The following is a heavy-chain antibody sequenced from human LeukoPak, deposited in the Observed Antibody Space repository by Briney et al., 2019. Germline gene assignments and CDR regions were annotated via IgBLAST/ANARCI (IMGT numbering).Heavy chain of an antibody. Sequence: SVKVSCKASGGTFIGYAISWVRQAPGQGLEWMGGIIPIFGTANYAQKFQGRVTITADESTSTAYMELSSLRSEDTAVYYCARDLSGYDSRSFDYWGQGTLVTVSS. CDR3: ARDLSGYDSRSFDY. V-gene: IGHV1-69*13. J-gene: IGHJ4*02. CDR1: GGTFIGYA. D-gene: IGHD5-12*01. CDR2: IIPIFGTA.